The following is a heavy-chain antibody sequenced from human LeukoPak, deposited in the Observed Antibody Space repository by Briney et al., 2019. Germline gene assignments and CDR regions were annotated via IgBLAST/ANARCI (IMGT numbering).Heavy chain of an antibody. CDR3: GKGALYYYGSGSTI. D-gene: IGHD3-10*01. Sequence: GGSLRLSCAASGLTFEDYAMHWVRQAPGKGLEWVSGISWNSGNIGYADSVKGRFTISRDNAKNSLYLQMNSLRAEDTALYYCGKGALYYYGSGSTIWGQGTLVTVSS. J-gene: IGHJ4*02. V-gene: IGHV3-9*01. CDR1: GLTFEDYA. CDR2: ISWNSGNI.